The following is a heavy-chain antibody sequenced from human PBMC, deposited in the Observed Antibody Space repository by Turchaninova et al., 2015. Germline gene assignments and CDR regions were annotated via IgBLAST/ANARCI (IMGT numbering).Heavy chain of an antibody. J-gene: IGHJ4*02. CDR2: RKQDGRGT. V-gene: IGHV3-7*03. CDR3: ARGSRPRDY. CDR1: GFTFGSYW. Sequence: EVQLVESGGGLVQPGGSLRLSCAASGFTFGSYWLSWVRQAPGKGRGWVAKRKQDGRGTYYVYSVKGRFTSSRHNSKNSLYLQMNSLRAEDTAVYYCARGSRPRDYWGQGTLVTVSS. D-gene: IGHD6-6*01.